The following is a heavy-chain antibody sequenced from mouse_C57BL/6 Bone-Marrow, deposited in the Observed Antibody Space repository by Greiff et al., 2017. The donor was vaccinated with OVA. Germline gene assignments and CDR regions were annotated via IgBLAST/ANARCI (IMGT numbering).Heavy chain of an antibody. CDR2: IDPSDSYT. V-gene: IGHV1-50*01. D-gene: IGHD2-10*01. Sequence: QVQLQQPGAELVKPGASVKLSCKASGYTFTSYWMQWVKQRPGQGLEWIGEIDPSDSYTNYNQKFKGKATLTVDTSSSTAYMPLSSLTSEDSAVYYCARWPPYYGSAYFDYWGQGTTLTVSS. CDR3: ARWPPYYGSAYFDY. CDR1: GYTFTSYW. J-gene: IGHJ2*01.